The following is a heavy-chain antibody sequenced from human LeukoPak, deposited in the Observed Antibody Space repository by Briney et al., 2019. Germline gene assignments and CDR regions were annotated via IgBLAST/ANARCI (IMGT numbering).Heavy chain of an antibody. CDR3: ARGAAYCGGDCRKPFDY. J-gene: IGHJ4*02. Sequence: GASVKVSCKASGGTFSSYAISWVRQAPGQGLEWMGRIIPTFGTANYAQKFQGRVTITTDESTSTAYMELSSLRSEDTAVYYRARGAAYCGGDCRKPFDYWGQGTLVTVSS. V-gene: IGHV1-69*05. CDR1: GGTFSSYA. CDR2: IIPTFGTA. D-gene: IGHD2-21*02.